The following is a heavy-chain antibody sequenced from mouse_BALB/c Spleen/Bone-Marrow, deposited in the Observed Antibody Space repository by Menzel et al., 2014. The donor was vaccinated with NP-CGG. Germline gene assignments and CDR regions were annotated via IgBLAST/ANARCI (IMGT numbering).Heavy chain of an antibody. J-gene: IGHJ4*01. Sequence: DVKLVESGAELVKPGASVKLSCTASGFNIKDTYMHWVKQRPEQGLEWIGRIDPANGNTKYDPKFQGKATITADTSSNTAYLQLSSLTSEDTAVYYCAEITTAAYYVMDYWGQGTSVTVSS. CDR2: IDPANGNT. CDR1: GFNIKDTY. V-gene: IGHV14-3*02. CDR3: AEITTAAYYVMDY. D-gene: IGHD1-2*01.